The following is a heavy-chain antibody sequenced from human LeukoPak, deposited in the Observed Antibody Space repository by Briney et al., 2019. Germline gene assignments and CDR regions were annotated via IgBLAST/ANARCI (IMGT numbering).Heavy chain of an antibody. CDR1: GFTFSSYA. V-gene: IGHV3-23*01. CDR2: ISGGGGST. D-gene: IGHD3-22*01. J-gene: IGHJ5*02. CDR3: AKDRDDYDSSGSNWFDP. Sequence: GGSLRLSCAASGFTFSSYAMSWVRQAPGKGLEWVSAISGGGGSTYYADSVKGRFTISRDNSKNTLYLQMNSLRAEDTAVYYCAKDRDDYDSSGSNWFDPWGQGTLVTVSS.